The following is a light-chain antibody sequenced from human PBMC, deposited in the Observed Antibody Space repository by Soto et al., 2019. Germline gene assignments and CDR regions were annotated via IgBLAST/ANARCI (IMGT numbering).Light chain of an antibody. CDR1: SSDIGAYNF. J-gene: IGLJ2*01. V-gene: IGLV2-14*01. Sequence: QSALTQPASVSGSPGQSITISCTGASSDIGAYNFVSWYQQHPGKAPKLIIYEVSNRPSGVSNRFSGSKSGNTASLTISGLQAEDEAHYYCSSFTSSTTVVFGGGTKLTVL. CDR3: SSFTSSTTVV. CDR2: EVS.